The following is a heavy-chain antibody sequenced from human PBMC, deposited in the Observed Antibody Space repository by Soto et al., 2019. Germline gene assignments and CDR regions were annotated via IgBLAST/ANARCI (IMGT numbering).Heavy chain of an antibody. J-gene: IGHJ4*02. V-gene: IGHV5-51*01. CDR2: IYPSDSDT. CDR3: ARVNWNDVYFDY. CDR1: GNSFTSYW. D-gene: IGHD1-1*01. Sequence: GESLKIYCKGSGNSFTSYWIGWVRQKHGKGLEWMGNIYPSDSDTRYSPSYQGQSIISADKSISTAYLQWSSLMASDTAMYYCARVNWNDVYFDYWGQGTLVTVSS.